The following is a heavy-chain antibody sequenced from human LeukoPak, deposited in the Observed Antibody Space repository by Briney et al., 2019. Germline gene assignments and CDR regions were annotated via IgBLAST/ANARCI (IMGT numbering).Heavy chain of an antibody. CDR2: IKSKTAGGTT. CDR3: TGVSFDY. V-gene: IGHV3-15*01. CDR1: ESSFRNAW. Sequence: GGSLRLSCAASESSFRNAWLNWVRQAPGKGLEWVGRIKSKTAGGTTDYAAPVKGRFSISRDDSKNTLYLQMNSLKTEDTVAYYCTGVSFDYWGQGSLVTVSS. J-gene: IGHJ4*02.